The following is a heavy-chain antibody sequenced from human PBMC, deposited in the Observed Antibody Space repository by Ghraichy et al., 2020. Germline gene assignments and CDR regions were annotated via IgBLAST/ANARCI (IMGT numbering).Heavy chain of an antibody. CDR2: ISSSSSTI. V-gene: IGHV3-48*02. CDR3: ARTNYIWGSYRLFDY. CDR1: GFTFSSYS. J-gene: IGHJ4*02. Sequence: GGSLRLSCAASGFTFSSYSMNWVRQAPGKGLEWVSYISSSSSTIYYADSVKGRFTISRDNAKNSLYLQMNSLRDEDAAVYYCARTNYIWGSYRLFDYWGQGTLVTVSS. D-gene: IGHD3-16*02.